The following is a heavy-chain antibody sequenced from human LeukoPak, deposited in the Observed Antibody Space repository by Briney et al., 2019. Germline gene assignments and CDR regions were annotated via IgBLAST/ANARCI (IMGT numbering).Heavy chain of an antibody. J-gene: IGHJ6*03. V-gene: IGHV1-46*01. Sequence: ASVKVSCKASGYTFTSYYMHWVRQAPGQGLEWMGIINPSGGSTSYAQKFQGRVTMTRDTSTSTVYMELSSLRSEDTAVYYCARDAVDYDFWSGYYRSYYYSMDVWGKGTTVTISS. CDR1: GYTFTSYY. CDR3: ARDAVDYDFWSGYYRSYYYSMDV. D-gene: IGHD3-3*01. CDR2: INPSGGST.